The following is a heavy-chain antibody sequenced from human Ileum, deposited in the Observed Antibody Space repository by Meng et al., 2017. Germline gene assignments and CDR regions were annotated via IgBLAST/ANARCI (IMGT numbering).Heavy chain of an antibody. J-gene: IGHJ4*02. V-gene: IGHV3-74*01. CDR2: IKGDGSET. Sequence: AGSLTLSCAASGFTFSSHWMHWVRQAPGKGLVWVSRIKGDGSETSYADSVKGRFTISRDNAKNTLHLQMNSLRVEDTAVYCGATLHPTGTDYWGQGNLVTGAS. CDR3: ATLHPTGTDY. CDR1: GFTFSSHW.